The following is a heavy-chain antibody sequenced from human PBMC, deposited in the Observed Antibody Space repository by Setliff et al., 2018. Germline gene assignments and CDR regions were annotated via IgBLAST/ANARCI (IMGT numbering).Heavy chain of an antibody. Sequence: SETLSLTCTVSGGSVSNSGFFWGWLRQAPGKGLEWIGNIFYNGMAYYNPSLKSRVTMSVDTSKNQSSLNLTSVTAADTAVYYCARASVVHAIAVGYWGQGTLVTVSS. CDR1: GGSVSNSGFF. CDR2: IFYNGMA. D-gene: IGHD2-15*01. J-gene: IGHJ4*02. V-gene: IGHV4-39*01. CDR3: ARASVVHAIAVGY.